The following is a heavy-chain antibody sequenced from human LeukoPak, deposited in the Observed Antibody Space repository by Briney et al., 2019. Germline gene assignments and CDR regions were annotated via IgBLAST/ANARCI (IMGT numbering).Heavy chain of an antibody. D-gene: IGHD2-2*01. Sequence: PGGSLRLSCAASGFTFSSYEMNWVRQAPGKGLEWVSYISSSGSTIYYADSVKGRFTISRDNAKNSLYLQMNSLRAEDTAVYYCARQALRLPAAGGWFDPWGQGTLVTVSS. J-gene: IGHJ5*02. CDR2: ISSSGSTI. CDR1: GFTFSSYE. V-gene: IGHV3-48*03. CDR3: ARQALRLPAAGGWFDP.